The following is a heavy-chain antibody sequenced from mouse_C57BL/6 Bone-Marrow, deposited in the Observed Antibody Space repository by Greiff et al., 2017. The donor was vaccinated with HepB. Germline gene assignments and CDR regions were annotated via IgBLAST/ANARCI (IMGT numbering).Heavy chain of an antibody. CDR2: INPSNGGT. D-gene: IGHD2-3*01. Sequence: VHLQQPGTELVKPGASVKLSCKASGYTFTSYWMHWVKQRPGQGLEWIGNINPSNGGTNYNEKFKSKATLTVDKSSSTAYMQLSSLTSEDSAVYYCARNGYYVGPWFAYWGQGTLVTVSA. V-gene: IGHV1-53*01. CDR1: GYTFTSYW. J-gene: IGHJ3*01. CDR3: ARNGYYVGPWFAY.